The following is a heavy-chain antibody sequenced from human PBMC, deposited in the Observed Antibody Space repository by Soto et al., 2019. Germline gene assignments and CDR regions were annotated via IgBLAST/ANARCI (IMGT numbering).Heavy chain of an antibody. Sequence: DVQLVESGGTLVQPGGSLRLSCATSGFSFSDYDMHWVRQATGKGLEWDSGIGIAGDTYYSGSVKGRVTISRENAKNSLLLQMNSLRAADTAVYYCARDRHGMDVWGQGPTVTVSS. J-gene: IGHJ6*02. CDR3: ARDRHGMDV. CDR2: IGIAGDT. CDR1: GFSFSDYD. V-gene: IGHV3-13*01.